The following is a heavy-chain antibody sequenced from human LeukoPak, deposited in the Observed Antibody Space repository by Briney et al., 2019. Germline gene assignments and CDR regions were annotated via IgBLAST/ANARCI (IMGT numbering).Heavy chain of an antibody. V-gene: IGHV3-15*01. CDR2: VKSKTDGGTT. Sequence: GGSLRLSCAASGFTFTNAWMTWVRQAPGKGLEWVGRVKSKTDGGTTDYAAPVKGRFTISRDDSKNTLYLQMNSLKTEDTAVYYCTTAQHRGLWGSGSFFDYWGQGTLVTVSS. J-gene: IGHJ4*02. D-gene: IGHD3-10*01. CDR3: TTAQHRGLWGSGSFFDY. CDR1: GFTFTNAW.